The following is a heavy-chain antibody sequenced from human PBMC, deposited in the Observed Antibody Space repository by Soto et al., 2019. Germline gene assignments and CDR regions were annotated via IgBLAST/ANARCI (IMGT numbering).Heavy chain of an antibody. CDR1: GFTFSSYA. D-gene: IGHD1-20*01. CDR3: GKDQSLTNGNPADNWFDP. V-gene: IGHV3-23*01. J-gene: IGHJ5*02. Sequence: EVQLLESGGGLVQPGGSLRLSCAASGFTFSSYAISWVRQAPGKGLEWVSAISGSGGSTYYADSVKGRFTISRDNSKNTLYLQMSSLRAEDTAVYYCGKDQSLTNGNPADNWFDPCGQGTLFAVSS. CDR2: ISGSGGST.